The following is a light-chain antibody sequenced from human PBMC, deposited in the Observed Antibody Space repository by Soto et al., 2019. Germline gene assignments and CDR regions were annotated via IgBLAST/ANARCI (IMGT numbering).Light chain of an antibody. J-gene: IGLJ2*01. Sequence: SYELTQPPSVSVSTGQTASITCSGDKLGDKYACWYQQKPGQSPALVIYQDTKRPSGIPERFSGSNSGNTATLAISGTQAMDEADYYCQAWDSSTLVFGGGTKVTVL. CDR2: QDT. CDR1: KLGDKY. CDR3: QAWDSSTLV. V-gene: IGLV3-1*01.